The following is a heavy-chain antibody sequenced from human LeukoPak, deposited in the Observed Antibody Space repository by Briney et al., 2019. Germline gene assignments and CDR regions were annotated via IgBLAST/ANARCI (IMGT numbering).Heavy chain of an antibody. Sequence: GGSLRLSCAASGFTFSNYIMNWVRQAPGKGLEWVSCISSSSSTINYADSVKGRFTISRDNAKNSLYLQMNSLGAEDTAVYYCARGPYYYYYMDVWGKGTTVTVSS. CDR2: ISSSSSTI. CDR1: GFTFSNYI. V-gene: IGHV3-48*01. CDR3: ARGPYYYYYMDV. J-gene: IGHJ6*03.